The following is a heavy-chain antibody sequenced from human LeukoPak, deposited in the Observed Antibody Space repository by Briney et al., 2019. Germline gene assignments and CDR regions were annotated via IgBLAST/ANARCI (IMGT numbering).Heavy chain of an antibody. J-gene: IGHJ4*02. CDR2: IYPGDSDT. Sequence: GESLKISCRGSGYKFASYCIAWVRQMPGKGLEWMGIIYPGDSDTKYSPSFQGQVTISADKSVSTAFLQWSSLKASDTGIYYCAKVALTGTMTENLDHWGQGTLVTVSS. D-gene: IGHD3-22*01. V-gene: IGHV5-51*01. CDR3: AKVALTGTMTENLDH. CDR1: GYKFASYC.